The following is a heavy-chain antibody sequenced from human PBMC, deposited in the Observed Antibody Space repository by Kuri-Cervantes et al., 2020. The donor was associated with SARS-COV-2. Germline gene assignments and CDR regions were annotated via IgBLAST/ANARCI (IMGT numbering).Heavy chain of an antibody. D-gene: IGHD1-26*01. V-gene: IGHV4-38-2*02. CDR1: GYSISSGYY. Sequence: SETLSLTCTVSGYSISSGYYWGWIRQPPGKGLGWIGSIYHSGSTYYNPSLKSRVTISVDTSKNQFSLKLSSVTAADTAVYYCARLHGWGFYYYMDVWGKGTTVTVSS. CDR3: ARLHGWGFYYYMDV. J-gene: IGHJ6*03. CDR2: IYHSGST.